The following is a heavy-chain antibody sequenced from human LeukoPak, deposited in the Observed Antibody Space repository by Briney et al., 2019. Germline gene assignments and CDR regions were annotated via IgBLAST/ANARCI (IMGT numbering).Heavy chain of an antibody. CDR3: AAYCSSTSCPNWFDP. Sequence: GGSLRLSCAASGFTFSSYSVNWVRQAPGKGLEWVPSISSSSSYIYYADSVKGRFTISRDNAKNSLYLQMNSLRAEDTAVYYCAAYCSSTSCPNWFDPWGQGTLVIVSS. D-gene: IGHD2-2*01. V-gene: IGHV3-21*01. J-gene: IGHJ5*02. CDR1: GFTFSSYS. CDR2: ISSSSSYI.